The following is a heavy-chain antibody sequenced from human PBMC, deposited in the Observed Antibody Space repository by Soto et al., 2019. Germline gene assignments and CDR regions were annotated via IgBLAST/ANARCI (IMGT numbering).Heavy chain of an antibody. CDR3: ARLPYGHPLIYYYYGMDV. D-gene: IGHD3-10*01. J-gene: IGHJ6*02. CDR1: GGSISSSNW. CDR2: LYHSGST. Sequence: PSETLSLTCAVSGGSISSSNWWSWVRQPPGKGLEWIGELYHSGSTNYNPSLKSRVTISVDKSKNQFSLKLSSVTAADTAVYYCARLPYGHPLIYYYYGMDVWGQGTTVTVSS. V-gene: IGHV4-4*02.